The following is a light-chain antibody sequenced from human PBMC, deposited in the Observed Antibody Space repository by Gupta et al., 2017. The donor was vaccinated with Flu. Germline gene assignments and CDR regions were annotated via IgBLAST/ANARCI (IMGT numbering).Light chain of an antibody. CDR1: QSISSW. V-gene: IGKV1-5*03. CDR3: QQYNSYPWT. CDR2: KAS. J-gene: IGKJ1*01. Sequence: QMTQSPSTLSASVGDRVTITCRASQSISSWLAWYQQKPGKAPKLLIYKASSLESGVPSRFSGSGSGTEFTLTISSLQPDDFATYYCQQYNSYPWTFGQGTKVEIK.